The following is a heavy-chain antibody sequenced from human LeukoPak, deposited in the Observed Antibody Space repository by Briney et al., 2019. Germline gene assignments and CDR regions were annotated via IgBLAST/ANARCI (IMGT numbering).Heavy chain of an antibody. CDR3: AREGIVVVPADTDAFDI. Sequence: SETLSLTCAVYGGSFSGYYWSWIRQPPGKGLEWIGEINHSGSTNYNPSLKSRVTISVDTSKNQFSLKLSSVTAADTAVYYCAREGIVVVPADTDAFDIWGQGTMVTVSS. CDR1: GGSFSGYY. D-gene: IGHD2-2*01. J-gene: IGHJ3*02. V-gene: IGHV4-34*01. CDR2: INHSGST.